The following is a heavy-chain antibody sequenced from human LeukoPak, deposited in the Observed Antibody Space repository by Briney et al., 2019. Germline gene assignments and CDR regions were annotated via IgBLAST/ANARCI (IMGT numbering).Heavy chain of an antibody. CDR1: GGSISSGGYS. Sequence: PSETLSLTCAVSGGSISSGGYSWGWIRQPPGKGLEWIGYIYHSGSTYYNPSLKSRVTISVDRSKNQFSLKLSSVTAADTAVYYCASDYGSGFDYWGQGTLVTVSS. J-gene: IGHJ4*02. CDR3: ASDYGSGFDY. CDR2: IYHSGST. D-gene: IGHD3-10*01. V-gene: IGHV4-30-2*01.